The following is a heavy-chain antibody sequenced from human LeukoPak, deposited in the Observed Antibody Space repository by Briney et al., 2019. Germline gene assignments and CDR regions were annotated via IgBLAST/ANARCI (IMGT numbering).Heavy chain of an antibody. Sequence: PGGSLRLSCAASGFTFSSYGMHWVRQAPGKGLEWVAVIWYDGSNKYYADSVKGRFTISRDNSKNTLYLQMNSLRAGDTAVYYCASGGRDGYNGAFDIWGQGTMVTVSS. CDR3: ASGGRDGYNGAFDI. D-gene: IGHD5-24*01. J-gene: IGHJ3*02. V-gene: IGHV3-33*01. CDR1: GFTFSSYG. CDR2: IWYDGSNK.